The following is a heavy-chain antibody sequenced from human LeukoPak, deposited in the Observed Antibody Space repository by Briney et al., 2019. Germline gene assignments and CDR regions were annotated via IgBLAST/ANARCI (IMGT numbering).Heavy chain of an antibody. Sequence: ASVKVSCKASGYTFTSYCMHWVRQAPGQGLEWMGIINPSGGSTSYAQKFQGRVTMTRDTSTSTVYMELSSLRSEDTAVYYCASAGVWGSYRYTYFDYWGQGTLVTVSS. CDR3: ASAGVWGSYRYTYFDY. D-gene: IGHD3-16*02. V-gene: IGHV1-46*01. J-gene: IGHJ4*02. CDR2: INPSGGST. CDR1: GYTFTSYC.